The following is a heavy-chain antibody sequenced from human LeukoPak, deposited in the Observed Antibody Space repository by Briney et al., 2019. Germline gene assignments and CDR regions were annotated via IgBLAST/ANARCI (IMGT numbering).Heavy chain of an antibody. J-gene: IGHJ4*02. CDR2: INWNGGST. CDR3: ARDQFGVIIVTSQYYFDY. CDR1: GFTFDDYG. V-gene: IGHV3-20*04. Sequence: PGGSLRLSCAASGFTFDDYGVSWVRHAPGKGLEWVSGINWNGGSTGYADSVKGRFTISRDNAKNSLYLQMNSLRAEDTALYYCARDQFGVIIVTSQYYFDYWGQGTLVTVSS. D-gene: IGHD3-3*01.